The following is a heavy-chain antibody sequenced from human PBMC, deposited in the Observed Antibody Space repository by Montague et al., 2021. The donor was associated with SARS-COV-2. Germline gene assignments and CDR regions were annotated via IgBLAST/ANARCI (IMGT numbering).Heavy chain of an antibody. CDR1: GFTLSTYW. Sequence: SLRLSCAASGFTLSTYWLTWVRQAPGKGLEWVANIKQDGSAQYYFYSXXVLFTVSRDNAKKSLFLQMNSLRAEDTAVYFCARDPVEQQQLVHSLDYWGQGTLVIVSS. D-gene: IGHD6-13*01. CDR2: IKQDGSAQ. V-gene: IGHV3-7*01. CDR3: ARDPVEQQQLVHSLDY. J-gene: IGHJ4*02.